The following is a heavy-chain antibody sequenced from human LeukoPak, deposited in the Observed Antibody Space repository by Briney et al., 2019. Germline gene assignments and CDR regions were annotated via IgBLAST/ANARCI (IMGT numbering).Heavy chain of an antibody. V-gene: IGHV1-69*05. CDR2: IIPIFGTA. Sequence: ASVKVSCKASGGTFSSYAISWVRQAPGQGLEWMGGIIPIFGTADYAQKFQGRVTITTDESTSTAYMGLSSLRSEDTAVYYCARDNYAGANWFDPWCQGTLVTVSS. CDR1: GGTFSSYA. J-gene: IGHJ5*02. CDR3: ARDNYAGANWFDP. D-gene: IGHD1-7*01.